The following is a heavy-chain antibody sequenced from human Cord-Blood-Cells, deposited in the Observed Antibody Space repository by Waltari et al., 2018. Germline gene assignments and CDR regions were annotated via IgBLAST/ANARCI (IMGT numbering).Heavy chain of an antibody. CDR2: ISYDGSNK. V-gene: IGHV3-30*03. J-gene: IGHJ2*01. CDR1: GFTFRSYG. Sequence: QVQLVESGGGVVQPGRSLRLSGAASGFTFRSYGMHWVRQAPGKGLESVADISYDGSNKYYADTVKGRYTVPRDKSKNKQYLQTNSLRAEDTAVYYCAGAGNYWYFDLWGRGTLVTVSS. CDR3: AGAGNYWYFDL.